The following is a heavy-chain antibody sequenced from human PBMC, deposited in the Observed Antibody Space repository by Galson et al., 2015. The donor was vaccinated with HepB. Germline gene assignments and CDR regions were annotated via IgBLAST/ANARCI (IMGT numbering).Heavy chain of an antibody. CDR3: AKDSSARGDAFDI. CDR2: ISSSGSTI. V-gene: IGHV3-11*01. CDR1: GFTFSDYY. J-gene: IGHJ3*02. D-gene: IGHD6-6*01. Sequence: SLRLSCAASGFTFSDYYMSWIRQAPGKGLEWVSYISSSGSTIYYADSVKGRFTISRDNAKNSLYLQMNSLRAEDTALYYCAKDSSARGDAFDIWGQGTMVTVSS.